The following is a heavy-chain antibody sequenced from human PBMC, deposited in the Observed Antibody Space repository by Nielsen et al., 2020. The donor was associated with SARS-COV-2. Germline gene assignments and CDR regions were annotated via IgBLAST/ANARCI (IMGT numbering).Heavy chain of an antibody. CDR1: GYTFTSYS. V-gene: IGHV1-69*13. J-gene: IGHJ4*02. Sequence: SVKVSCKASGYTFTSYSMHWVRQAPGQGLEWMGGIIPIFGTANYAQKFQGRVTITADESTSTAYMELSSLRSEDTAVYYCARNPSGRGWYKGFDYWGQGTLVTVSS. CDR2: IIPIFGTA. D-gene: IGHD6-19*01. CDR3: ARNPSGRGWYKGFDY.